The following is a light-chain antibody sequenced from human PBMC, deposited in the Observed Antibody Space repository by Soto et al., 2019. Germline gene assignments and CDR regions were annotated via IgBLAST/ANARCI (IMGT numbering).Light chain of an antibody. V-gene: IGKV1-39*01. CDR3: QHSYSTPRT. Sequence: DIQMTQSPSSLPASVGDRVTIICRASESISNYLNWYQHKTGKAPRLLIYAASNLNSGVPSRFSGSRSGTKFTLTITTLQPEDFATYYCQHSYSTPRTFGQGTKVEIK. J-gene: IGKJ2*01. CDR2: AAS. CDR1: ESISNY.